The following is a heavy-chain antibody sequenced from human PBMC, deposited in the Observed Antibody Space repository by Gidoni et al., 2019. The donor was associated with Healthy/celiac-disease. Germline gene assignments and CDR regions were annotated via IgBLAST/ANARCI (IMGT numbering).Heavy chain of an antibody. CDR1: ALTFSSHG. D-gene: IGHD1-26*01. J-gene: IGHJ4*02. CDR3: AKNQVRVGATMFDY. Sequence: QVQLVESGGGVVQPGRSLRLSFAASALTFSSHGMHWVRQAPGKGLEWVAVISYDGSNKYYADSVKGRFTISRDNSKNPLYLQMNSLRAEDTAVYYCAKNQVRVGATMFDYWGQGTLVTVSS. CDR2: ISYDGSNK. V-gene: IGHV3-30*18.